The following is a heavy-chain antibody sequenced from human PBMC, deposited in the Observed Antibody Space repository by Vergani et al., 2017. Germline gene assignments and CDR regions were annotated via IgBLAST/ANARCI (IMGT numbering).Heavy chain of an antibody. CDR2: ISGSGGST. D-gene: IGHD5-12*01. Sequence: EVQVVETGGGLVQPGGSLRLSCAASGFTVSSNYMNWVRQAPGKGLEWVSGISGSGGSTYYAGSVKGRFTISRDSSKNTLYLQMNSLSAGDTAVYYCAKAKPRKSGYDYLYYYHARDVWGQGTTVTVSS. J-gene: IGHJ6*02. V-gene: IGHV3-23*04. CDR3: AKAKPRKSGYDYLYYYHARDV. CDR1: GFTVSSNY.